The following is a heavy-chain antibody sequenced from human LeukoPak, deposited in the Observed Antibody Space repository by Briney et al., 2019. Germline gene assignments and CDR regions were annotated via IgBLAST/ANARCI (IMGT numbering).Heavy chain of an antibody. V-gene: IGHV4-61*02. CDR1: GGSISSGSYY. D-gene: IGHD4-17*01. J-gene: IGHJ3*02. Sequence: SQTLSLTCTVSGGSISSGSYYWSWIRQPAGKGLEWIVRIYTSGSTNYNPALKSRVTISVDTSKNQFSLKLSSVTAADTAVYYCARSDDYGDYVGLDAFDIWGQGTMVTVSS. CDR2: IYTSGST. CDR3: ARSDDYGDYVGLDAFDI.